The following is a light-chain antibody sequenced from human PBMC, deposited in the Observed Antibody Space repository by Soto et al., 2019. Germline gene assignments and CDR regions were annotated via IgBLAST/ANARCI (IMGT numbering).Light chain of an antibody. Sequence: DIQMTQSPSSLSASVGDRVTITCRASQTIINFLNWYQQRPGKAPKLLIYAASSLHSGVPSRFSGSGSWTDITLTISSLQPEDFATYYWQHSYSTPPTFGGGTRVEIK. CDR1: QTIINF. J-gene: IGKJ4*01. CDR2: AAS. V-gene: IGKV1-39*01. CDR3: QHSYSTPPT.